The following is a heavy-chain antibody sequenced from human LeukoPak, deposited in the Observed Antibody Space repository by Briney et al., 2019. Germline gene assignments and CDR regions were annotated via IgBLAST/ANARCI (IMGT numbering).Heavy chain of an antibody. V-gene: IGHV3-53*01. Sequence: GGSLRLSCAASGFTVSSNYMSWVRQAPGKGLEWVSVIYSGGITYYADSVKGRFTISRDNSKNTLYLQMNSLRAEDTAVYHCARAGAAAGTFDYWGQGTLVTVSS. CDR3: ARAGAAAGTFDY. J-gene: IGHJ4*02. D-gene: IGHD6-13*01. CDR1: GFTVSSNY. CDR2: IYSGGIT.